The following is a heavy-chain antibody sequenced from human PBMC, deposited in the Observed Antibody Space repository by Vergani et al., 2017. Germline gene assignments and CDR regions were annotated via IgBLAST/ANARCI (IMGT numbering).Heavy chain of an antibody. CDR2: IYYSGSI. Sequence: QLQLQESGPGLVKPSATLSLTCSVSGAFIRSSNYYWGWIRQPPGKGLEWIASIYYSGSIHYNPSLKSRVTIYVDTSKNQFSLKLSSVTAADTAVYFCARHSTVEWLVKLGWIDPWGQGILVTVSS. V-gene: IGHV4-39*01. D-gene: IGHD6-19*01. J-gene: IGHJ5*02. CDR3: ARHSTVEWLVKLGWIDP. CDR1: GAFIRSSNYY.